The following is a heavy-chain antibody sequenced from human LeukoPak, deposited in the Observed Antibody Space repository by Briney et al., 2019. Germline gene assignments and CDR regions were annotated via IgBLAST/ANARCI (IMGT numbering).Heavy chain of an antibody. CDR2: ISSSSSYI. CDR3: ARDDAFDI. V-gene: IGHV3-21*01. CDR1: GFPFGTFS. J-gene: IGHJ3*02. Sequence: GGSLRPSCAASGFPFGTFSMNWVRKPPGKGLEWVSSISSSSSYIYYADSVKGRFTISRDNAKNSLYLQMNSLRAEDTAVYYCARDDAFDIWGQGTMVTVSS.